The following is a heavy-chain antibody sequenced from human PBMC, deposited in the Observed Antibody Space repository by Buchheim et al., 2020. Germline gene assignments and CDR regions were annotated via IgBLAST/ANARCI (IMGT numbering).Heavy chain of an antibody. Sequence: QVQLVQSGAEVKKPGSSVKVSCKASGGTFSSYAISWVRQAPGQGLEWMGGIIPIFGTANYAQKFQGRVTITADESTSTAYMELSSLRSEDTAVYYCARARADYYDSSGYYFRNWYFDLWGRGTL. CDR2: IIPIFGTA. CDR3: ARARADYYDSSGYYFRNWYFDL. V-gene: IGHV1-69*01. J-gene: IGHJ2*01. CDR1: GGTFSSYA. D-gene: IGHD3-22*01.